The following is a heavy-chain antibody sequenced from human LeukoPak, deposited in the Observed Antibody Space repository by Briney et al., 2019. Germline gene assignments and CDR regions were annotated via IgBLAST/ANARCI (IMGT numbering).Heavy chain of an antibody. CDR1: GFTFDRYT. V-gene: IGHV3-43*01. CDR2: IGRRDNNR. CDR3: AKELSSGWPNLDS. D-gene: IGHD6-19*01. J-gene: IGHJ4*02. Sequence: PGGSLRLSCAASGFTFDRYTIHWVRQAPGKGLEWVSLIGRRDNNRYYADSVRGRFTISRDNSKNSLYLQMNSLRTEDTALYYCAKELSSGWPNLDSWGRGTLVTVSS.